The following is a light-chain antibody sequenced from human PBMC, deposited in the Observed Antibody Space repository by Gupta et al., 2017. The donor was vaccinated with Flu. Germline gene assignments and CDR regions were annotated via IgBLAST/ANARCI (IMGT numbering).Light chain of an antibody. CDR2: QDT. CDR3: QAWDSSLRV. CDR1: KLGDKY. J-gene: IGLJ3*02. Sequence: SYELTQPPSVSVSPGQTASLTCSGDKLGDKYASWYQQKPGQSPVLVIYQDTKRPSGIPERFSGSNSGNTATLTISGTQAMDEADYYCQAWDSSLRVFGGGTKLTVL. V-gene: IGLV3-1*01.